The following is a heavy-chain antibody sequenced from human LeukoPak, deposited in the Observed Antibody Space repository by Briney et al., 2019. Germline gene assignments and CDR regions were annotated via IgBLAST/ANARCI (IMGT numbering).Heavy chain of an antibody. V-gene: IGHV3-48*01. Sequence: PGGSLRLSCAASEFTSRRYAMNWVRQAPGKGLEWVSYISSTSSSRYYADSVKGRFTISRDNARNSLYLQMNSLRAEDPAVYYCARDGNSPEYYLALWGQGTLVTVSS. CDR3: ARDGNSPEYYLAL. D-gene: IGHD5-18*01. CDR2: ISSTSSSR. J-gene: IGHJ4*01. CDR1: EFTSRRYA.